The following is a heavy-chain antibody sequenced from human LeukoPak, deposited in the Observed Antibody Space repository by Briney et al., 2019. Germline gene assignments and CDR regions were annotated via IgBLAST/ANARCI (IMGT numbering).Heavy chain of an antibody. D-gene: IGHD3-16*01. CDR3: ATLWGVPSNKTGSAP. J-gene: IGHJ5*02. CDR2: FDPEDGET. Sequence: ASVKVSCKVSGYTLTELSMHWVRQAPGKGLEWMGGFDPEDGETIYAQKFQGRVTMTEDTSTDTAYMELSSLRSEDTAVYYCATLWGVPSNKTGSAPGARGPRATVPT. CDR1: GYTLTELS. V-gene: IGHV1-24*01.